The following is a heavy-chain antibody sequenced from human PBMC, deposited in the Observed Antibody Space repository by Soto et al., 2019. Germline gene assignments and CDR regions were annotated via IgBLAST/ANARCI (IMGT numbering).Heavy chain of an antibody. J-gene: IGHJ4*02. CDR2: INPNSGGT. V-gene: IGHV1-2*04. D-gene: IGHD2-2*01. CDR3: ARATIVLVPAAPWAFDY. Sequence: GASVKVSCKASGYTFTGYYMHWVRQAPGQGLEWMGWINPNSGGTNYAQKFQGWVTMTRDTSISTAYMELSRLRSDDTAVYYCARATIVLVPAAPWAFDYWGQGTLVTVSS. CDR1: GYTFTGYY.